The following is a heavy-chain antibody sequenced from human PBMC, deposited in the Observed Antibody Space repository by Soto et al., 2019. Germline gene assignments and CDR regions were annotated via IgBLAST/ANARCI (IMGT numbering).Heavy chain of an antibody. CDR1: GGSISSGGYY. CDR2: IYYSGST. CDR3: ARVDGETPSSSSWWFDP. Sequence: KPSETLSLTCTVSGGSISSGGYYWSWIRQHPGKGLEWIGYIYYSGSTYYNPSLKSRVTISVDTSKNQFSLKLSSVTAADTAVYYCARVDGETPSSSSWWFDPWGQGTLVTV. V-gene: IGHV4-31*03. J-gene: IGHJ5*02. D-gene: IGHD6-6*01.